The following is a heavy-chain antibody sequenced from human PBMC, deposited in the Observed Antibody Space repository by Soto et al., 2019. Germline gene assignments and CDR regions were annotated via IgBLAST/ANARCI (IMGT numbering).Heavy chain of an antibody. J-gene: IGHJ4*02. CDR3: ARLGSSWYYFDY. Sequence: GGSLRLSCAASGFTFSSYWMSWVRQAPGKGLECVANIKQDGSEKYYVDSVKGRLTISRDNAKNSLYLQMNSLRAEDTAVYYCARLGSSWYYFDYWGQGTLVTVSS. V-gene: IGHV3-7*01. D-gene: IGHD6-13*01. CDR2: IKQDGSEK. CDR1: GFTFSSYW.